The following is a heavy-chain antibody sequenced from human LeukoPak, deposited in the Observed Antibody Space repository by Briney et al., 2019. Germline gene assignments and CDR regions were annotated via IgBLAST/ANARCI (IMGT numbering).Heavy chain of an antibody. J-gene: IGHJ4*02. CDR3: ARVGSSGSLGLYDY. V-gene: IGHV3-20*04. CDR1: GYTCEDYG. CDR2: INWNGGST. D-gene: IGHD3-22*01. Sequence: GGSLRLSCAASGYTCEDYGMSWVRQAPGKGLEWVSGINWNGGSTGYADSVKGRFTISRDNAKNSLYLQMNSLRAEDTTLYYCARVGSSGSLGLYDYWGQGTLVTVSS.